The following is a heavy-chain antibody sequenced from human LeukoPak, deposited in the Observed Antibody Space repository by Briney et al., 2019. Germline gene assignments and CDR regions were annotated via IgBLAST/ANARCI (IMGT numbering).Heavy chain of an antibody. CDR3: AKDRRPVGYCSSTSCSYYFDY. D-gene: IGHD2-2*01. CDR2: IRYDGSNK. CDR1: GFTFSSYG. Sequence: GGSLRLSCAASGFTFSSYGMHWVRQAPGKGLEWVAFIRYDGSNKYYADSVKGRFTISRDNSKNTLYLQMNSLRAEDTAVYYCAKDRRPVGYCSSTSCSYYFDYWGQGTLVTVSS. V-gene: IGHV3-30*02. J-gene: IGHJ4*02.